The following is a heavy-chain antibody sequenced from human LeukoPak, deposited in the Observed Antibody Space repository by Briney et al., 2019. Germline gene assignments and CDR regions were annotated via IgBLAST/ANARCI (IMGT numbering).Heavy chain of an antibody. CDR1: GFTFSSYA. Sequence: GGSLRLSCAASGFTFSSYAMHWVRQAPGKGLEWVAVISYDGSNKYYGDSVKGRFTISRDNSKNTLYLQMNSLRAEDTAVYYCARDRPPPTPDWSGYPRSIGWFDPWGQGTLVTVSS. CDR3: ARDRPPPTPDWSGYPRSIGWFDP. D-gene: IGHD3-3*01. J-gene: IGHJ5*01. V-gene: IGHV3-30*04. CDR2: ISYDGSNK.